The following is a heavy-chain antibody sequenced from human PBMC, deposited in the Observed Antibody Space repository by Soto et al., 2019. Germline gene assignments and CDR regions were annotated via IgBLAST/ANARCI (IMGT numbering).Heavy chain of an antibody. Sequence: QVQLVESGGGVVQPGRSLRLSCAASGFTFSSYAMHWVRQAPGKGLEWVAVISYDGSNKYYADSVKGRFTISRDNSKNTLYLQMNSLRAEDTAVYYCAREILGITMIVVVNDGSGAFDLWGQGTMVTVSS. V-gene: IGHV3-30-3*01. CDR1: GFTFSSYA. J-gene: IGHJ3*01. CDR2: ISYDGSNK. CDR3: AREILGITMIVVVNDGSGAFDL. D-gene: IGHD3-22*01.